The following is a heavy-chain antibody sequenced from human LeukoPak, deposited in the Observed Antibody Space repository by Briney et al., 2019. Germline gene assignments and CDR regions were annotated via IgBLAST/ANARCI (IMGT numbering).Heavy chain of an antibody. D-gene: IGHD3-22*01. CDR3: ARGRAYYDSSGYYYLFDY. V-gene: IGHV3-21*01. J-gene: IGHJ4*02. Sequence: PGGSLRLSCAASGFTFSSYSMNWVRQAPGKGLEWVSSISSSSSYIYYADSVKGRFTISRDNAKNSLYLQMNSLRAEDTAVYYCARGRAYYDSSGYYYLFDYWGQGTLVTVSS. CDR1: GFTFSSYS. CDR2: ISSSSSYI.